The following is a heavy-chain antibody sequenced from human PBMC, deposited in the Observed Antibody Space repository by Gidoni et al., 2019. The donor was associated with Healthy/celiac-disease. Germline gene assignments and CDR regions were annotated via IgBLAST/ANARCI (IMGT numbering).Heavy chain of an antibody. CDR1: GFTFSNAW. J-gene: IGHJ6*03. CDR3: TTHSSIAARPTQSYYYYYYMDV. Sequence: EVQLVESGGGLVKPGGSLRLSCAASGFTFSNAWMSWVRQAPGKGLGWVGRIKSKTDGGTTDYAAPVKGRFTISRDDSKNTLYLQMNSLKTEDTAVYYCTTHSSIAARPTQSYYYYYYMDVWGKGTTVTVSS. CDR2: IKSKTDGGTT. V-gene: IGHV3-15*01. D-gene: IGHD6-6*01.